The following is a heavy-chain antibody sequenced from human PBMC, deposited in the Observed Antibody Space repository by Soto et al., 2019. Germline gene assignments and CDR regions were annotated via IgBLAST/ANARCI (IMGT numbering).Heavy chain of an antibody. CDR2: IFHSGNT. Sequence: QVQLQESGPGLVKPSGTLSLTCAVSSGSIDTTNWWSWVRQPPGKGLEWIGEIFHSGNTYYNPSLASRVTISVDTSKNQFSLNLRSVTAADTAVYYSARRTWGMDVWGQGTTVTVSS. V-gene: IGHV4-4*02. CDR1: SGSIDTTNW. CDR3: ARRTWGMDV. J-gene: IGHJ6*02. D-gene: IGHD2-8*01.